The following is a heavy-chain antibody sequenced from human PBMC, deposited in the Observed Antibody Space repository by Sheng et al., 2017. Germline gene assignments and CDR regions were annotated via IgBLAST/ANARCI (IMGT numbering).Heavy chain of an antibody. Sequence: QVQLQQWGAGLLKPSETLSLTCAVYGGSFSGYYWSWIRQPPGKGLEWIGEINHSGSTNYNPSLKSRVTISVDTSKNQFSLKLSSVTAADTAVYYCARLTGYDSSGYYFDYWGQGTLVTVSS. J-gene: IGHJ4*02. CDR1: GGSFSGYY. D-gene: IGHD3-22*01. V-gene: IGHV4-34*01. CDR2: INHSGST. CDR3: ARLTGYDSSGYYFDY.